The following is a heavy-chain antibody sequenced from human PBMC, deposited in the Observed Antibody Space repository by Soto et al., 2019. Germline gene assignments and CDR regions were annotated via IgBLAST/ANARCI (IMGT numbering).Heavy chain of an antibody. D-gene: IGHD2-2*01. J-gene: IGHJ5*02. CDR2: ISGSGGST. Sequence: PGGCLKLACAASGFIFSSYAMSWVRQAPGKGLEWVSAISGSGGSTYYADSVKGRFTISRDNSKNTLYLQMNSLRAEDTAVYYCAKEKISTRCCNWFDPWGQGTLVTVST. CDR3: AKEKISTRCCNWFDP. V-gene: IGHV3-23*01. CDR1: GFIFSSYA.